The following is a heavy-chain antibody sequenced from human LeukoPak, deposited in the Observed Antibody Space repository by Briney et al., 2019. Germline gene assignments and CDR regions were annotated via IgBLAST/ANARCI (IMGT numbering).Heavy chain of an antibody. V-gene: IGHV3-30*02. J-gene: IGHJ4*02. Sequence: GGSLRLSCAASGFPFNSYAMHWVRQAPGKGLEWVAVLWYDGSNKYYADSVKGRFTISRDNSKNTLYLHMSSLRPEDTAVYYCAKGFYLRYFEWLWANWGQGTLVTVSS. CDR3: AKGFYLRYFEWLWAN. CDR2: LWYDGSNK. D-gene: IGHD3-9*01. CDR1: GFPFNSYA.